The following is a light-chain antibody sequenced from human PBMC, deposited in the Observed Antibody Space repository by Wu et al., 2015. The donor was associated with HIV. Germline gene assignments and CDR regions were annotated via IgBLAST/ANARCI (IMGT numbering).Light chain of an antibody. Sequence: DIVVTQSPATLSVSPGERATLYCRASQNVESDLVWYQQKPGQPPRLLISGVSTRAAGVPARFSGSGSGTEFTLTISSLQSEDFALYICQQLFFWPTFGQGTKVEF. CDR3: QQLFFWPT. CDR1: QNVESD. J-gene: IGKJ1*01. V-gene: IGKV3-15*01. CDR2: GVS.